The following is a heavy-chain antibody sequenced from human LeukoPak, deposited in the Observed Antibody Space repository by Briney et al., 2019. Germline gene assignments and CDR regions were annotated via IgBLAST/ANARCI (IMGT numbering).Heavy chain of an antibody. J-gene: IGHJ4*02. CDR2: IYYSGST. Sequence: SETLSLTCTVSGGSISSYYWSWIRQPPGKGLEWIGYIYYSGSTNYNPSLKSRVTISVDTSKNQFSLKLSSVTAADTAVYYCAREVYSSTWFDLWGQGTLVTVSS. CDR3: AREVYSSTWFDL. D-gene: IGHD6-13*01. V-gene: IGHV4-59*01. CDR1: GGSISSYY.